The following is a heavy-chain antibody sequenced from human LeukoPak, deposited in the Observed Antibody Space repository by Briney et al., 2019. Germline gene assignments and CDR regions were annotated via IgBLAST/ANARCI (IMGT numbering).Heavy chain of an antibody. CDR3: ARVPNYSWFGDW. CDR1: GFTFSSYS. D-gene: IGHD3-10*01. V-gene: IGHV3-21*01. J-gene: IGHJ4*02. CDR2: ISSSSSYI. Sequence: KTGGSLRLSCAASGFTFSSYSMNWVRQAPGKGLEWVSSISSSSSYIYYADSVKGRFTISRDNAKNSLYLQMNSLRAEDTAVYYCARVPNYSWFGDWWGQGTLVTVPS.